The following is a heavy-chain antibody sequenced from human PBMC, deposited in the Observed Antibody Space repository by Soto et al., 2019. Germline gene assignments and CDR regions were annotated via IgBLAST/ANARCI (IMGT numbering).Heavy chain of an antibody. J-gene: IGHJ6*02. CDR3: ARLRIVATQDSYYYYGMDV. D-gene: IGHD5-12*01. CDR1: GYTFTSYG. V-gene: IGHV1-18*04. CDR2: ISAYNGNT. Sequence: ASVKVSCKASGYTFTSYGISWVRQAPGQGLEWMGWISAYNGNTNYAQKLQGRVTMTTGTSTSTTYMELRSLRSDDTAVYYCARLRIVATQDSYYYYGMDVWGQGTTVTVSS.